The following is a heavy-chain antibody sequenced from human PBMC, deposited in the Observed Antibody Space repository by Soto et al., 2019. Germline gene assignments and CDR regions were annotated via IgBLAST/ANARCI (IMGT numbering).Heavy chain of an antibody. Sequence: PGGSLRLSCAASGFTFSSYAMHWVRQAPGKGLEWVAVISYDGSNKYYADSVKGRFTISRDNSKNTLYLQMNSLRAEDTAVYYCARDLRQQLVLLGMPYYYGMDVWGQGTTVTVSS. D-gene: IGHD6-13*01. V-gene: IGHV3-30-3*01. J-gene: IGHJ6*02. CDR1: GFTFSSYA. CDR3: ARDLRQQLVLLGMPYYYGMDV. CDR2: ISYDGSNK.